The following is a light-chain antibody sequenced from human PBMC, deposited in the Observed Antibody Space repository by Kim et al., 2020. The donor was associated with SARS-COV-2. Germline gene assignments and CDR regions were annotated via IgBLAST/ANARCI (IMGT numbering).Light chain of an antibody. CDR3: QQRSNWPYT. V-gene: IGKV3-11*01. CDR2: DAS. CDR1: QSVNDY. J-gene: IGKJ2*01. Sequence: SLSPGETATLSCGASQSVNDYLAWYQQKPGQAPRLLIYDASNRATGIPARFSGSGSGTDFTLTISSLEPEDFAVYYCQQRSNWPYTFGQGTKLEI.